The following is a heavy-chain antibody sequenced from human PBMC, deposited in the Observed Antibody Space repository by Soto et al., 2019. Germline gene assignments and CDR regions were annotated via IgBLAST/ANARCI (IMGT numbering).Heavy chain of an antibody. V-gene: IGHV3-64*01. CDR3: ARGGGYSHGYSGRYHFDY. CDR1: GFTFRSYG. Sequence: EVQRVESGGGLVQPGGSLRLSCAASGFTFRSYGMYWVRQAPGKGLEYVSAISSNGGSTYYANSVKGRFTISRDNSKNTPYLQLGSLSDEDMAVFYCARGGGYSHGYSGRYHFDYWGQGTLVTVSP. D-gene: IGHD5-18*01. CDR2: ISSNGGST. J-gene: IGHJ4*02.